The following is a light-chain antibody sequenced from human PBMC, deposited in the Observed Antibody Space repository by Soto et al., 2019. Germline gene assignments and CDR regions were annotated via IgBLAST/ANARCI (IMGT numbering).Light chain of an antibody. CDR1: SSDVGGYNY. J-gene: IGLJ2*01. CDR3: SSYTSSSTLV. Sequence: QSVLTQPASVSGSPGQSITISCTGTSSDVGGYNYVSWYQQHPGKAPKLMIYEVSNRPSGVSNRFSGSKSGNTASLNISGLQAEDEADYYCSSYTSSSTLVFGGGTKVTVL. CDR2: EVS. V-gene: IGLV2-14*01.